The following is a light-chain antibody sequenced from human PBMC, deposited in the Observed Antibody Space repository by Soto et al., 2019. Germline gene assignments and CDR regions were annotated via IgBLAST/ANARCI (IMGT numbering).Light chain of an antibody. CDR2: GAS. CDR3: QQYGSSPSWT. J-gene: IGKJ1*01. V-gene: IGKV3-20*01. CDR1: QSVSSCY. Sequence: EIVLTQSPGTLSLSPGERATLSCRASQSVSSCYLAWYQQTPGHAPRLLIYGASSRATAIPDSFSGSGSGTAFTLTISRLEPEEFSVYYCQQYGSSPSWTFGQGTKVEIK.